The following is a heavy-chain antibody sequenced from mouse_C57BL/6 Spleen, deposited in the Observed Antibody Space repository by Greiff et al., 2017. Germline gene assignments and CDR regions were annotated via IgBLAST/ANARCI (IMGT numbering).Heavy chain of an antibody. CDR3: TRDQDYYGSRPWFAY. CDR2: IDPETGGT. V-gene: IGHV1-15*01. J-gene: IGHJ3*01. Sequence: QVQLQQSGAELVRPGASVTLSCKASGYTFTDYEMHWVKQTPVHGLEWIGAIDPETGGTAYNQKFKGKAILTADKSSSTAYMELRSLTSEDSAVXYGTRDQDYYGSRPWFAYWGQGTLVTVSA. CDR1: GYTFTDYE. D-gene: IGHD1-1*01.